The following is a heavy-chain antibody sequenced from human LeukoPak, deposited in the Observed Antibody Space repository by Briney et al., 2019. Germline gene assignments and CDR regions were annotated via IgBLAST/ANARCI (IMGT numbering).Heavy chain of an antibody. CDR1: GFTFSSYS. V-gene: IGHV3-21*01. CDR3: ARLKTHRGYCSGGSCYFARWVPDWHFDI. CDR2: ISSSSSYI. D-gene: IGHD2-15*01. J-gene: IGHJ3*02. Sequence: PGGSLRLSCAASGFTFSSYSMNWVRQAPGKGLEWVSSISSSSSYIYYADSVKGRFTISRDNAKNSLYLQMNSLRAEDTAVYYCARLKTHRGYCSGGSCYFARWVPDWHFDIWGQGTMVTVSS.